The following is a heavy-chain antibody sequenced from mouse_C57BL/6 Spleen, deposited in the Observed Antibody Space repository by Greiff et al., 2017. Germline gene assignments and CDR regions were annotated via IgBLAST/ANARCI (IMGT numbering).Heavy chain of an antibody. Sequence: EVQLVESGPELVKPGASVKISCKASGYSFTGYYMNWVKQSPEKSLEWIGEINPSTGGTTYNQKFKAKATLTVDKSSSTAYMQLKSLTSEDSAVYYGARRAQANFDYWGQGTTLTVSS. CDR2: INPSTGGT. CDR3: ARRAQANFDY. J-gene: IGHJ2*01. V-gene: IGHV1-42*01. D-gene: IGHD3-2*02. CDR1: GYSFTGYY.